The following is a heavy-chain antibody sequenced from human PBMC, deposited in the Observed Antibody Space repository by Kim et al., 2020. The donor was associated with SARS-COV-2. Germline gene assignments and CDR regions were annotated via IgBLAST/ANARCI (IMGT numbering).Heavy chain of an antibody. V-gene: IGHV3-30*18. CDR1: GFTFSSYG. D-gene: IGHD1-7*01. J-gene: IGHJ4*01. CDR3: AKDRSTGTTVLGTTPDY. Sequence: GGSLRLSCAASGFTFSSYGMHWVRQAPGKGLEWVAVISYDGSNKYYADSVKGRFTISRDNSKNTLYLQMNSLRAEDTAVYYCAKDRSTGTTVLGTTPDY. CDR2: ISYDGSNK.